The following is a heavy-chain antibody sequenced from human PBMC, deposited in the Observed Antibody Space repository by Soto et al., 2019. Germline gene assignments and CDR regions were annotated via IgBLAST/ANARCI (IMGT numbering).Heavy chain of an antibody. Sequence: GGSLRLSFAASGFTFSIYSMHWVRQAPGKGLEWVAVISHDGSERYYDDSVKGRFTISRDNAKNSLYLEMNSLRAEDTAVYYCARESEDLTSNFDYWGQGTLVTVSS. V-gene: IGHV3-30-3*01. J-gene: IGHJ4*02. CDR3: ARESEDLTSNFDY. CDR1: GFTFSIYS. CDR2: ISHDGSER.